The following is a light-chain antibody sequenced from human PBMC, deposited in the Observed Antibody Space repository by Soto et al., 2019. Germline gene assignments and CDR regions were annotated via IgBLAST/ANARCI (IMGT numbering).Light chain of an antibody. CDR3: QHFDNFPRAIT. CDR1: QDISNY. J-gene: IGKJ5*01. V-gene: IGKV1-33*01. CDR2: GAS. Sequence: DIQMTQSPSSLSASVGDRVTITCQASQDISNYLNWYQHKPGKVPKLLIYGASNLETGVPSRFSGSGSGTHFTFTISSLQPEDIATYYCQHFDNFPRAITFGQGTRLEI.